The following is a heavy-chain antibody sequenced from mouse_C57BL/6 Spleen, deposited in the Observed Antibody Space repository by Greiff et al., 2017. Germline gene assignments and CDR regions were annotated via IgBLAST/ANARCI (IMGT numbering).Heavy chain of an antibody. J-gene: IGHJ2*01. V-gene: IGHV1-52*01. CDR1: GYTFTSYW. D-gene: IGHD2-5*01. CDR3: ARCSNYVRCNFDY. CDR2: IDPSDSET. Sequence: QVQLQQPGAELVRPGSSVKLSCKASGYTFTSYWMHWVKQRPIQGLEWIGNIDPSDSETHYNQKFKDKATLTVDKSSSTAYMQLSSLTSEDSAVYYCARCSNYVRCNFDYWGQGTTLTVSS.